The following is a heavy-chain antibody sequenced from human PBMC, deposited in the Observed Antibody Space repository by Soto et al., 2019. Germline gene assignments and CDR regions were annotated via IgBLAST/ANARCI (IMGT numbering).Heavy chain of an antibody. CDR1: GGSISSYY. V-gene: IGHV4-59*01. CDR2: IYYSGST. CDR3: ARVWGGAFDS. J-gene: IGHJ3*02. D-gene: IGHD3-10*01. Sequence: QVQLQESGPGLVKPSETLSLTCTVSGGSISSYYWSWIRQPPGKGLEWIGYIYYSGSTNYNPSLKSRVTIPVDTSKNPFCLKLSYVTAAAAAVYYCARVWGGAFDSWGQGTMVTVSS.